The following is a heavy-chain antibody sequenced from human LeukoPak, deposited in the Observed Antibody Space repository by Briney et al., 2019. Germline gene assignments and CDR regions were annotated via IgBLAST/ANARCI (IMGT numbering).Heavy chain of an antibody. J-gene: IGHJ3*02. D-gene: IGHD2-21*01. CDR3: ARDIPQLHIVVSNALDI. Sequence: SVKVSCKSSGGTFSSYAISWVRQAPGQGLEWMGGTIPIFGTANYAQKFQGRVTITADESTSTAYMELSSLRSEDTAVYYCARDIPQLHIVVSNALDIWGQGTMVTVSP. CDR1: GGTFSSYA. V-gene: IGHV1-69*13. CDR2: TIPIFGTA.